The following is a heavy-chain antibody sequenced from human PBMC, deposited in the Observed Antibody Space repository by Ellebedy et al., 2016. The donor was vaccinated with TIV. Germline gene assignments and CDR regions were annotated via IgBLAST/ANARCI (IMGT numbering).Heavy chain of an antibody. V-gene: IGHV3-30*18. J-gene: IGHJ4*02. CDR2: IAHDGIVI. CDR1: GFTFSHYG. Sequence: PGGSLRLSCATSGFTFSHYGMQWVRQAPGEGLEGVAVIAHDGIVIHYADSVKGRFTISRDNSKNTLSLQMYSLRPEDTAVYYWAKERDPLASTSFDSWGQGNLVTVSS. D-gene: IGHD1-1*01. CDR3: AKERDPLASTSFDS.